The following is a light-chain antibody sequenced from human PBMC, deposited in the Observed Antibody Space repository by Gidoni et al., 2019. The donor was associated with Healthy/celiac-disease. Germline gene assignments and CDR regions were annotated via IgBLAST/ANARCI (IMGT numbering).Light chain of an antibody. J-gene: IGKJ1*01. Sequence: IVLTQSPCTLSLSPGERATLSCRASQSVSSSYLAWYQQKPGQAPRLLIYGASSRATGIPDRVSGSGSGTDFTLTISRLEPEDFAVYYCQQYGSSQTCXXXTKVEIK. V-gene: IGKV3-20*01. CDR2: GAS. CDR3: QQYGSSQT. CDR1: QSVSSSY.